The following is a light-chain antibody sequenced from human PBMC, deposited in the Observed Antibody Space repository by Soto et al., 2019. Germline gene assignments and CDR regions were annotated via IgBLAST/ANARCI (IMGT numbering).Light chain of an antibody. CDR1: SSDVGGYNY. CDR3: SSYTSSIRGV. V-gene: IGLV2-14*01. Sequence: QSVLTQPASVSGSPGQSITISCTGTSSDVGGYNYVSWYQQHPGKAPKLMIYDVSNRPSGVSNRFSGSKSGNTASLTISGLQAEDEADYYCSSYTSSIRGVFGGGTKVTVL. CDR2: DVS. J-gene: IGLJ3*02.